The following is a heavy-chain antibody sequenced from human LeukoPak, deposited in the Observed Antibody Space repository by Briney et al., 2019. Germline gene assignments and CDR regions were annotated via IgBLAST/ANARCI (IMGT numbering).Heavy chain of an antibody. Sequence: PGGSLRLSCAASGFTVSSNYMSWVRQAPGRGVEWVSVIYSGGSTYYADSVKGRFTISRENSKNTLYLQMNSLRAEDTAVYYCASNYDFWSGYSPMDVWGKGTTVTVSS. CDR2: IYSGGST. D-gene: IGHD3-3*01. CDR3: ASNYDFWSGYSPMDV. J-gene: IGHJ6*03. V-gene: IGHV3-53*01. CDR1: GFTVSSNY.